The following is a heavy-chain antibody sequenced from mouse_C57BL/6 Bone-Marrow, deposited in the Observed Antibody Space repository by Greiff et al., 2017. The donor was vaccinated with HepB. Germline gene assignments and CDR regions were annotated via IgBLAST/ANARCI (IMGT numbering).Heavy chain of an antibody. Sequence: LVESGAELVRPGASVKLSCTASGFTFKDDYMHWVKQRPEQGLEWIGWIDPDNGDTEYAPKFQGKATITVDTSSNTAYLQHSSLTSEDTTVYYCTTHLIYYYGNGSYYAMDYWGQGTSVTVSS. J-gene: IGHJ4*01. V-gene: IGHV14-4*01. CDR3: TTHLIYYYGNGSYYAMDY. CDR1: GFTFKDDY. D-gene: IGHD1-1*01. CDR2: IDPDNGDT.